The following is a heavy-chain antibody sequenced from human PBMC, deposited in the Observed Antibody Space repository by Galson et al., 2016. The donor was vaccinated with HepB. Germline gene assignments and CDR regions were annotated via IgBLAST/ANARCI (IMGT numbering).Heavy chain of an antibody. J-gene: IGHJ4*02. CDR2: TSYRSQGNN. CDR3: ARDVEASSFHD. D-gene: IGHD2-21*01. Sequence: CAISGDSVSRNSASWNWIRQSPSRGLEWLGRTSYRSQGNNDYAVSVKRRITINPDTSKNRFSLQLTSVTSDDTAVYYCARDVEASSFHDWGQGALVTVSS. CDR1: GDSVSRNSAS. V-gene: IGHV6-1*01.